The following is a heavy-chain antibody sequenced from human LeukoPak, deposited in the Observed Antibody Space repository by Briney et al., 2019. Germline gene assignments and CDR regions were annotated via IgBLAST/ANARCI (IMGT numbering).Heavy chain of an antibody. CDR3: ASSLADMDPNVFDY. Sequence: PSETLSLTCTVSGGSISSYYWSWIRQPPGKGLEWIGYIYYSGSTNYNPSLMSRVTISVDTSKNQFSLKLSSVTAADTAVYYCASSLADMDPNVFDYWGQGTLVTVSS. CDR1: GGSISSYY. V-gene: IGHV4-59*01. D-gene: IGHD3-9*01. CDR2: IYYSGST. J-gene: IGHJ4*02.